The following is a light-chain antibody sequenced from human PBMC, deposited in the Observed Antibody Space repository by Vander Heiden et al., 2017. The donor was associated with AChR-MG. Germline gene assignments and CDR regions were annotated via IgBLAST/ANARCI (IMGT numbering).Light chain of an antibody. V-gene: IGLV2-14*01. J-gene: IGLJ2*01. CDR2: YVS. CDR3: SSYTSSSTVV. CDR1: SSDVGGYNY. Sequence: QSALTQPPSVSGSPGQSITISCTGTSSDVGGYNYVSWYHKHPGKAPKLMIYYVSKRPSGVSNRFSGSKSGNTASRTISGLQAEDEADYYCSSYTSSSTVVFGGGTKLTVL.